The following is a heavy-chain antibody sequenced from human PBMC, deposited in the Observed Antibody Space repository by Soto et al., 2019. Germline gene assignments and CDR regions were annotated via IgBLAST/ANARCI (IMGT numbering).Heavy chain of an antibody. Sequence: QVRLVQSRAEVRRPGASVKVSCKAPGDTFTSYYLNWVRQAPGQGLEWMGVINPHGGSTKYAQKFQGRVTMTRDTSRSTVYMELRSLRSDDTAIYYCARSSGGNFGIIIEGSNWFDPWGQGTLVTVSS. CDR1: GDTFTSYY. CDR3: ARSSGGNFGIIIEGSNWFDP. D-gene: IGHD3-3*01. CDR2: INPHGGST. J-gene: IGHJ5*02. V-gene: IGHV1-46*01.